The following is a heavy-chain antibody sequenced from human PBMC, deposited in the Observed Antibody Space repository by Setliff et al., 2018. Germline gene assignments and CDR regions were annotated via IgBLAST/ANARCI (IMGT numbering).Heavy chain of an antibody. CDR2: ISTDGSTI. CDR3: ARDSHTYYDILTGYLDFDY. J-gene: IGHJ4*02. V-gene: IGHV3-74*01. D-gene: IGHD3-9*01. Sequence: GGSLRLSCVTSGFTFSTYWMHWVRQAPGQGLVWVARISTDGSTIYYADSVKGRFTISRDNAKNSLYLQMNSLRAEDTAVYYCARDSHTYYDILTGYLDFDYWGQGTLVTVSS. CDR1: GFTFSTYW.